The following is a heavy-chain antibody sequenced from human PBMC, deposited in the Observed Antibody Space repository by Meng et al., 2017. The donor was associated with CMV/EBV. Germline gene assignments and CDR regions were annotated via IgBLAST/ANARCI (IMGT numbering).Heavy chain of an antibody. CDR3: ARAQYSSSCDY. J-gene: IGHJ4*02. CDR1: GGSISSCDYY. CDR2: IYYSGST. V-gene: IGHV4-30-4*08. D-gene: IGHD6-13*01. Sequence: QVPVPGSGPGLVKPSQTLSLTCTVSGGSISSCDYYWSWIRQPPGKGLEWIGYIYYSGSTYYNPSLKSRVTISVDTSKNQFSLKLSSVTAADTAVYYCARAQYSSSCDYWGQGTLVTVSS.